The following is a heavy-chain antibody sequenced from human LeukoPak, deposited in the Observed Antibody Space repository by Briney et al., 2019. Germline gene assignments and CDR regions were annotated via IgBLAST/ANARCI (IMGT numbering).Heavy chain of an antibody. D-gene: IGHD6-13*01. CDR1: GFTFSDYY. CDR3: ARIAAAAYYFDY. J-gene: IGHJ4*02. CDR2: ISSSGSTI. V-gene: IGHV3-11*01. Sequence: KSWGSLLLSCAASGFTFSDYYMSWIRQAPGKGLEWVSYISSSGSTIYYADSVKGRFTISRDNAKNSLYLQMNSLRAEDTAVYHCARIAAAAYYFDYWGQGTLVTVSS.